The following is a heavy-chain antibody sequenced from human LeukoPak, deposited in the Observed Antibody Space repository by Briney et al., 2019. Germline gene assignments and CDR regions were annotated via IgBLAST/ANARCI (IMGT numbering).Heavy chain of an antibody. D-gene: IGHD3-22*01. CDR2: IYYGGNT. Sequence: SETLSLTCTVSGGSITSSIHYWGWIRQPPGKGLEWIGHIYYGGNTNFNPSLKSRVTMSVDTSKNQFSLSLSSVTAADTAVYYCGRCRYYYYDSSGYYYFDYWGQGTLVTVSS. J-gene: IGHJ4*02. CDR3: GRCRYYYYDSSGYYYFDY. V-gene: IGHV4-39*01. CDR1: GGSITSSIHY.